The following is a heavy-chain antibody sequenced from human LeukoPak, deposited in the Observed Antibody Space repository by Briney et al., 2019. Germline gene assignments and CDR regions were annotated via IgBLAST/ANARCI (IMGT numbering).Heavy chain of an antibody. CDR1: GFAFSSYA. CDR3: AKYGPQDSGSSHFDY. V-gene: IGHV3-23*01. Sequence: GGSLRLSCAASGFAFSSYAMSWVRQAPGKGLEWVSAIRDSGSSTHYADSVKGRFTTSRDNSKSTLFLQMNSLRAEGTAIYYCAKYGPQDSGSSHFDYWGQGALVTVSS. J-gene: IGHJ4*02. D-gene: IGHD1-26*01. CDR2: IRDSGSST.